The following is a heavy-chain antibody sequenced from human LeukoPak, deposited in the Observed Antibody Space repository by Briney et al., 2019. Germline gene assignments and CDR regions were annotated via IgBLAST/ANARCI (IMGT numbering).Heavy chain of an antibody. CDR3: ARAGSSSRPVILDY. Sequence: GGSLRLSCAASGFTFSSYSMNWVRQAPGKGLEWVSYISDTSSSIYYADSVKGRFTISRDNAKNSLYLQMNSLRAEDTAVYYCARAGSSSRPVILDYWGQGTLVTVSS. CDR1: GFTFSSYS. CDR2: ISDTSSSI. J-gene: IGHJ4*02. D-gene: IGHD6-13*01. V-gene: IGHV3-48*04.